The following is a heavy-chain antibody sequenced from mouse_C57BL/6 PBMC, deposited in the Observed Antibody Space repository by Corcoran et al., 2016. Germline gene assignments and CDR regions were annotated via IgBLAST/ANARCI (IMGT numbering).Heavy chain of an antibody. CDR2: INTYSGVP. D-gene: IGHD1-1*01. J-gene: IGHJ2*01. Sequence: QIQLVQSGPELKKPGETVKISCKASGYTFTTYGMSWVKQAPGKGLKWMGWINTYSGVPTYADDFKGRFAFSLETSASTAYLQINNLKNEDTATHFCAHITTVVEIDYWGQGTTLTVSS. CDR3: AHITTVVEIDY. CDR1: GYTFTTYG. V-gene: IGHV9-3*01.